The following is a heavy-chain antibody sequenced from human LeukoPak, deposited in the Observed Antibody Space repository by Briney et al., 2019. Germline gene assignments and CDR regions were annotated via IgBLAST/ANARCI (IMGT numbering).Heavy chain of an antibody. CDR3: AIMHGYYDGSGYWVQ. Sequence: GGSLRLSCAASGFTFGSYGMSWVRQAPGKGLEWVSFITPNADRTSYADSVEGRFTISRDNPSNTLYMQMNSLRDEDTALYYCAIMHGYYDGSGYWVQWGQGTLVTVSS. J-gene: IGHJ1*01. CDR2: ITPNADRT. CDR1: GFTFGSYG. D-gene: IGHD3-22*01. V-gene: IGHV3-23*01.